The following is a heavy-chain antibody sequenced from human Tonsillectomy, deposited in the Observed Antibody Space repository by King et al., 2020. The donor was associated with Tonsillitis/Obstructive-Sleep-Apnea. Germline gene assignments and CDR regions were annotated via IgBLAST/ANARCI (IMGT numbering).Heavy chain of an antibody. V-gene: IGHV2-70*01. CDR2: IDWDDDK. CDR1: GFSLSTSGMC. Sequence: TLKESGPALVKPTQTLTLTCTFSGFSLSTSGMCVSWIRQPPGKALEWLALIDWDDDKYYSTSLKTRLTISKDTSKNQVVLTMTNMDPVDTPTYYCARSIAAAVGFRFDPWGQGTLVTVSS. CDR3: ARSIAAAVGFRFDP. J-gene: IGHJ5*02. D-gene: IGHD6-13*01.